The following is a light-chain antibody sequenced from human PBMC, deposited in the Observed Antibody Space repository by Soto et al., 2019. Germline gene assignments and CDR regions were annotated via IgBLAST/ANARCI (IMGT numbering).Light chain of an antibody. CDR2: EVR. V-gene: IGLV2-14*01. CDR1: MRDVGAYNL. J-gene: IGLJ2*01. Sequence: QSVLTQPASVSGSPGQSITISCAGTMRDVGAYNLVSWYQQHPGRAPQLIIYEVRNRPSGISFRFSGSKSGNTASLTISGLQAEDEADYYCSSYTSKSSLILGGGTQLTVL. CDR3: SSYTSKSSLI.